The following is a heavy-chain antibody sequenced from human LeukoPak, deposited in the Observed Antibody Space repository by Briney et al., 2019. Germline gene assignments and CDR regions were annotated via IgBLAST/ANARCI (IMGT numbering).Heavy chain of an antibody. CDR3: ARSLDDILTGYYIGLYYFDY. J-gene: IGHJ4*02. D-gene: IGHD3-9*01. CDR2: IKQDGSEK. Sequence: GGSLRLSCAASGFTFSSYWMSWVRQAPGEGLEWVANIKQDGSEKYYVDSVKGRFTISRDNAKNSLYLQMNSLRAEDTAVYYCARSLDDILTGYYIGLYYFDYWGQGTLVTVSS. CDR1: GFTFSSYW. V-gene: IGHV3-7*03.